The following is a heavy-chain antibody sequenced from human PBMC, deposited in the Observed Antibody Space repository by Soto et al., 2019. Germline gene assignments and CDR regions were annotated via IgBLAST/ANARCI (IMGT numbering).Heavy chain of an antibody. D-gene: IGHD6-19*01. CDR2: INPSGGRT. CDR1: GYTFTSYY. J-gene: IGHJ3*02. CDR3: ASGFFGSIGWDAFDI. Sequence: QVQLVQSGAEVKKTGASVKVSCKASGYTFTSYYMHWVRQAPGQGLEWMGIINPSGGRTSYAQKFRGRVTMTRDTSTSTVYMELSSLRSEDTAGYYCASGFFGSIGWDAFDIWGQGTMVTVSS. V-gene: IGHV1-46*01.